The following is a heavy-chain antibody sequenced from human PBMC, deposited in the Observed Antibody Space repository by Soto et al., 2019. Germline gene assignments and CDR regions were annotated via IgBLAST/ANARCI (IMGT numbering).Heavy chain of an antibody. CDR3: AREMTASHFDY. Sequence: QVQLQQWGAGLLKPSETLSLTCAVYGGSFSGYYWSWIRQPPGKGLEWIGEINHSGSTNYNPSLKSRVTISVDTSKNQFSLKLSSVTAADTAVYYCAREMTASHFDYWGQGTLVTVSS. J-gene: IGHJ4*02. D-gene: IGHD6-6*01. CDR1: GGSFSGYY. CDR2: INHSGST. V-gene: IGHV4-34*01.